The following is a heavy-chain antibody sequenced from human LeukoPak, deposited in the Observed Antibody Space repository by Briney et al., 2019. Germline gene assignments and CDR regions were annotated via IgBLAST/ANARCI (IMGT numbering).Heavy chain of an antibody. CDR1: GGSVSSGSYY. CDR3: ARRVFEAAFDL. J-gene: IGHJ3*01. CDR2: IYYSGST. Sequence: SETLSLTCTVSGGSVSSGSYYWSWIRQPPGKGLEWIGYIYYSGSTNYNPSLKSRVTISVDTSKNQFSLRLTSVTAADTAIYYCARRVFEAAFDLWGQGTVVTVSS. D-gene: IGHD3-3*01. V-gene: IGHV4-61*01.